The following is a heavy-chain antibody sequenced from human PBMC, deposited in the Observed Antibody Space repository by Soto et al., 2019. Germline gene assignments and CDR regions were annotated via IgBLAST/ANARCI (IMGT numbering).Heavy chain of an antibody. CDR2: INQDGSVE. V-gene: IGHV3-7*03. D-gene: IGHD4-4*01. CDR1: GFTLRTYY. CDR3: VNPDDGNSWGDY. Sequence: ESGGDLVQPGGSLRLSCAASGFTLRTYYMSWLRQAPGQGLEWVANINQDGSVEYYVDSVKGRFTISRDNGKNSLYLQMNSLRADDTAVYYCVNPDDGNSWGDYWGQGTLVTVSS. J-gene: IGHJ4*02.